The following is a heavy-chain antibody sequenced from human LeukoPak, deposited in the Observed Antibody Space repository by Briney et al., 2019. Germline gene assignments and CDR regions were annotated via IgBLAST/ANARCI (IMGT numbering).Heavy chain of an antibody. CDR2: INHSGST. D-gene: IGHD2-15*01. Sequence: PSETLSFTCAVYGGSFSDYYWSWIRQPPGKGLEWIGEINHSGSTKYNPSLKSRVTISVDTSKNQFSLKLSSVTAADTAVYYCARGNDIVVVAAVRYFHRLRFDYWGQETLVTVSS. V-gene: IGHV4-34*01. CDR1: GGSFSDYY. CDR3: ARGNDIVVVAAVRYFHRLRFDY. J-gene: IGHJ4*02.